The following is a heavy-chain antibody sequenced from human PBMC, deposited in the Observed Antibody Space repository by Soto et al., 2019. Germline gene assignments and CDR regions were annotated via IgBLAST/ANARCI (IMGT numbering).Heavy chain of an antibody. V-gene: IGHV4-61*01. CDR3: ARGATVTQYDY. Sequence: PSDTLSLTSTVSGVSVSSGSFYWAWIRQPPGKGLEWIGFGSYSGTTNYKPSLKSRVTISVDTSRSQISLKVSSLTAADTAVYYCARGATVTQYDYWGQGTLVTVSS. D-gene: IGHD4-17*01. CDR1: GVSVSSGSFY. CDR2: GSYSGTT. J-gene: IGHJ4*02.